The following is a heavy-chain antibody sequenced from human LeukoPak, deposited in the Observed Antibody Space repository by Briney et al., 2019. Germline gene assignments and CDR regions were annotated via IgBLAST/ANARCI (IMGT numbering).Heavy chain of an antibody. CDR3: ASLYCSRTSCYMHY. V-gene: IGHV4-61*01. Sequence: SETLSLTCTVSGGSVGSTSYYWSWIRQPPGTGLEWIGYISYRGSTNYNPSLKSRVTISVDTSKNQFSLKVSSVTAADTAVYYCASLYCSRTSCYMHYGGQGTLVTVSS. CDR1: GGSVGSTSYY. J-gene: IGHJ4*02. D-gene: IGHD2-2*02. CDR2: ISYRGST.